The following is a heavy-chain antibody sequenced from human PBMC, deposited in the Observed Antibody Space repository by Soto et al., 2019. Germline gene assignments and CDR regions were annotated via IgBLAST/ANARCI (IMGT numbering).Heavy chain of an antibody. CDR1: GDSVSSPYY. J-gene: IGHJ4*02. Sequence: QVQLQESGPGLVKPSGTLSLTCAVSGDSVSSPYYWCWVRQPSGKGLEWIGEVFHTGTTSYNPSLRSRVTISMDKSNNQFSLDLSSVTAADTAVYYCARSAGWYAVHSWGPGTLVIVSS. V-gene: IGHV4-4*02. CDR3: ARSAGWYAVHS. CDR2: VFHTGTT. D-gene: IGHD6-19*01.